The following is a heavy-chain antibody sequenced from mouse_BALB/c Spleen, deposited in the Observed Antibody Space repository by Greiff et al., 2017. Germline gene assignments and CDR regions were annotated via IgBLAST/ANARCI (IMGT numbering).Heavy chain of an antibody. D-gene: IGHD2-10*01. V-gene: IGHV1-7*01. CDR3: ARSAYYGNYDWYFDV. CDR2: INPSTGYT. J-gene: IGHJ1*01. Sequence: VQLQQSGAELAKPGASVKMSCKASGYTFTSYWMHWVKQRPGQGLEWIGYINPSTGYTEYNQKFKDKATLTADKSSSTAYMQLSSLTSEDSAVYYCARSAYYGNYDWYFDVWGAGTTVTVSS. CDR1: GYTFTSYW.